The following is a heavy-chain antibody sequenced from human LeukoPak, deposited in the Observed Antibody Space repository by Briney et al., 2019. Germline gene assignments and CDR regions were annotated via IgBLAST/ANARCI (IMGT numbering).Heavy chain of an antibody. CDR2: ISASGGST. V-gene: IGHV3-23*01. CDR1: GFTFSNYA. CDR3: AKDIGLYYYDT. Sequence: GGSLRLSCAASGFTFSNYAMSWVRQAPGKGLEWVSLISASGGSTYYEDSVKGRFTVSRDNSKNTLYLQMNSLRAEDTAVYYCAKDIGLYYYDTWGQGTLVTVSS. D-gene: IGHD3-22*01. J-gene: IGHJ4*02.